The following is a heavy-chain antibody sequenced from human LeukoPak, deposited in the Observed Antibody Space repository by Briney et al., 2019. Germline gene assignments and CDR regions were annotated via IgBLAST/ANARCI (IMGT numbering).Heavy chain of an antibody. J-gene: IGHJ6*02. CDR1: GFTFNSYS. CDR3: ARELDYYGSSMDV. D-gene: IGHD3-10*01. V-gene: IGHV3-21*01. CDR2: ISSSSSDR. Sequence: PGGSLRLSCTASGFTFNSYSMNWVRQAPGKGLEWVSSISSSSSDRYYADSVKGRVTITRDNAKNSLYLQMNSLRAEDTAVYYCARELDYYGSSMDVWGQGTTVTVSS.